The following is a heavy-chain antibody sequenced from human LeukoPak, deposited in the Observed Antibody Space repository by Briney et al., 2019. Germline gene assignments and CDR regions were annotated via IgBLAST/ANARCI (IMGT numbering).Heavy chain of an antibody. V-gene: IGHV1-3*01. J-gene: IGHJ4*02. D-gene: IGHD3-10*01. Sequence: ASVKVSCKASGYSFTNYAMHWVRQAPGQRLEWMGWINASNGDTKYSQNFQGRVTITRDTSASTAYMELSSLRSEDTAVYYCARFPIYGSGSPTYYFDYWGQGTLVTVSS. CDR3: ARFPIYGSGSPTYYFDY. CDR2: INASNGDT. CDR1: GYSFTNYA.